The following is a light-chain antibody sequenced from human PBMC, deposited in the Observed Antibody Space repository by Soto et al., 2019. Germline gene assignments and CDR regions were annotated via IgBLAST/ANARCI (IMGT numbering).Light chain of an antibody. J-gene: IGKJ3*01. CDR1: QSVPDNY. CDR2: GAS. CDR3: QPYGDSPPFT. Sequence: EIVFTQSPGTLSLSPGERAILSCRASQSVPDNYLAWYQQRPGQAPKLLIYGASNRVTGIPHRFSGSGSGTDFTLTVSSLESEDFAVYYCQPYGDSPPFTFGPGTKVDIK. V-gene: IGKV3-20*01.